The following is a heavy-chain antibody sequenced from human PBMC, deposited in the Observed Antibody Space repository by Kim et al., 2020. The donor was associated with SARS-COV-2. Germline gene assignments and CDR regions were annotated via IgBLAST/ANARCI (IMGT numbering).Heavy chain of an antibody. D-gene: IGHD3-3*01. CDR2: IIPIFGTA. CDR3: ASVRGDDFWIVYYYYYYGMDV. Sequence: SVKVSCKASGGTFSSYAISWVRQAPGQGLEWMGGIIPIFGTANYAQKFQGRVTITADESTSTSDMELSSLRSEDTAVYYCASVRGDDFWIVYYYYYYGMDVWGHGTTVTVSS. J-gene: IGHJ6*02. CDR1: GGTFSSYA. V-gene: IGHV1-69*13.